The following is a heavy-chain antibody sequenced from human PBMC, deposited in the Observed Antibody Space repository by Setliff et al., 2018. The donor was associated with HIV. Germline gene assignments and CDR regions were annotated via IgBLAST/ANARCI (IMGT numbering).Heavy chain of an antibody. V-gene: IGHV4-61*09. D-gene: IGHD6-19*01. Sequence: SETLSLTCSVSGGSVNSGNYHWAWIRQPARKGLEWIGHIYTSGSPHYKSSLTSRLTISLDTSRNQFSLKLTSVTAADSATYYCARWVYNSARSLDYWGQGTLVTVSS. CDR3: ARWVYNSARSLDY. J-gene: IGHJ4*02. CDR2: IYTSGSP. CDR1: GGSVNSGNYH.